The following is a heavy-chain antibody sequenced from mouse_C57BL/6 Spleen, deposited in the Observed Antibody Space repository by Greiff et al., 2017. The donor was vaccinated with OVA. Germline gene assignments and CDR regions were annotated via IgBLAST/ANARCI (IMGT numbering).Heavy chain of an antibody. J-gene: IGHJ2*01. V-gene: IGHV1-69*01. CDR1: GYTFTSYW. CDR3: ARAGSTLFDY. D-gene: IGHD6-1*01. Sequence: QVQLQQPGAELVMPGASVKLSCKASGYTFTSYWMHWVKQRPGQGLEWIGEIDPSDSYTNYNQKFKSKSTLTVDKSSSTAYMQLSSLTSEDSAVYYCARAGSTLFDYWGQGTTLTVSS. CDR2: IDPSDSYT.